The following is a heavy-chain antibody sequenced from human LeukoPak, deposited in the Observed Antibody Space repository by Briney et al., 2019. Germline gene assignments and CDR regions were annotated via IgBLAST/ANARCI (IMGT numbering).Heavy chain of an antibody. D-gene: IGHD6-13*01. CDR2: ISSSGSTI. CDR1: GFTFSDYY. V-gene: IGHV3-11*01. Sequence: PGGSLRLSCAASGFTFSDYYMSWIRQAPGKGLEWVSYISSSGSTIYYADSVKGRFTISRDNAKNSLYLQMNSLRAEDTAVYYCVTDSSSWYYFDYWGQGTLVTVSS. J-gene: IGHJ4*02. CDR3: VTDSSSWYYFDY.